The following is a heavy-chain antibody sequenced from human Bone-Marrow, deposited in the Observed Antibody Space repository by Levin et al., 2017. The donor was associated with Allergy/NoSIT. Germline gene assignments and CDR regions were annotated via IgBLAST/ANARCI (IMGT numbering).Heavy chain of an antibody. D-gene: IGHD3-16*01. CDR1: GFTVSNNY. CDR2: IYSRGGT. J-gene: IGHJ4*02. CDR3: TGGPSGVRS. Sequence: LTCAASGFTVSNNYMSWVRQAPGKGLEWVSLIYSRGGTNYADSVKGRFTISRDSSKNTLYLQMNSLRAEDTAVYYCTGGPSGVRSWGQGTLVTVSS. V-gene: IGHV3-53*01.